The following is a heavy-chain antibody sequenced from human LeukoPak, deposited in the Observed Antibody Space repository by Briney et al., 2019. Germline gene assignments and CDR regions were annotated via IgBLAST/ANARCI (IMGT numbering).Heavy chain of an antibody. V-gene: IGHV1-8*01. J-gene: IGHJ1*01. CDR3: ARVPGYSSGWFPRAEYFQH. CDR1: GYTFTSHD. Sequence: ASVKVSCKASGYTFTSHDINWVRQATGQGLEWMGCMNPNSGNTGYAQKFQGRVTMTRNTSISTAYMELSSLRSEDTAAYYCARVPGYSSGWFPRAEYFQHWGQGTLVTVSS. CDR2: MNPNSGNT. D-gene: IGHD6-19*01.